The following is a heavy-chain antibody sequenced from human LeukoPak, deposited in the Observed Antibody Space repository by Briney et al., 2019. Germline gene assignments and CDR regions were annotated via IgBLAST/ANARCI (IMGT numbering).Heavy chain of an antibody. CDR2: IYPGDSNT. V-gene: IGHV5-51*01. CDR3: AVYYYDNSGYLPFDY. D-gene: IGHD3-22*01. J-gene: IGHJ4*02. CDR1: GYSFTTYW. Sequence: GESLKISCKGSGYSFTTYWISWLRQIPGKGLEWMGIIYPGDSNTRYSPSFQGQVIISADKSISTAYLQWSSLKASDTAMYYCAVYYYDNSGYLPFDYWGQGTLVTVSS.